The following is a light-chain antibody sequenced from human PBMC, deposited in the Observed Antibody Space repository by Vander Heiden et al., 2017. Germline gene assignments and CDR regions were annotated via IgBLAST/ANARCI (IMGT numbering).Light chain of an antibody. Sequence: SYELTQHPSVSVSPGQTASITCSGTKVGDKHACGSQHKPGQCTVLVIDQCSQRTSGIPERVSGSHSGNTATLTISGTQTIDEAEYYGQALDSSTGVFGGGTKLTVL. CDR3: QALDSSTGV. CDR1: KVGDKH. J-gene: IGLJ2*01. CDR2: QCS. V-gene: IGLV3-1*01.